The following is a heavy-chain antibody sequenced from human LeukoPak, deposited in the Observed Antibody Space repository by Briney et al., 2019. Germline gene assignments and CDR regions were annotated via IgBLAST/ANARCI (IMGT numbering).Heavy chain of an antibody. CDR2: ISGSGGST. Sequence: GGSLRLSCAASGFTFSSYAMSWVRQAPGKGLEWVSAISGSGGSTYYAESVKGRFTISRDNSKNTLYLQMNSLRAEDTAVYYCAKGAWRYCSGGSCYSNYFDYWGQGTLVTVSS. D-gene: IGHD2-15*01. V-gene: IGHV3-23*01. CDR1: GFTFSSYA. J-gene: IGHJ4*02. CDR3: AKGAWRYCSGGSCYSNYFDY.